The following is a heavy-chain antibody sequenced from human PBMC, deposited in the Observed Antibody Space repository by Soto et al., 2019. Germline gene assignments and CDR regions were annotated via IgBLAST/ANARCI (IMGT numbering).Heavy chain of an antibody. CDR1: GGSISSGGYS. CDR3: ARTERYCSSTSCYTGGWFDP. CDR2: IYHSGST. J-gene: IGHJ5*02. V-gene: IGHV4-30-2*01. D-gene: IGHD2-2*02. Sequence: QLQLQESGSGLVKPSQTLSLTCAVSGGSISSGGYSWSWIRQPPGKGLEWIGYIYHSGSTYYNPSLKSRVTISVDRSKNQFSQKLSSVTAADTAVYYCARTERYCSSTSCYTGGWFDPWGQGTLVTVSS.